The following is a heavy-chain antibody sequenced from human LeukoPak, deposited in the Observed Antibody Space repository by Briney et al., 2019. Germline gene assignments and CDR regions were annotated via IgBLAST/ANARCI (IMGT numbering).Heavy chain of an antibody. CDR3: AKTGAYSSGWYYFDY. D-gene: IGHD6-19*01. CDR1: GFTFSSYS. V-gene: IGHV3-21*04. Sequence: GGSLRLSCAASGFTFSSYSMNWVRQAPGKGLEWVSSISSSSSYIYYADSVKGRFTISRDNAKNSLYLQMNSLRAEDMALYYCAKTGAYSSGWYYFDYWGQGTLVTVSS. J-gene: IGHJ4*02. CDR2: ISSSSSYI.